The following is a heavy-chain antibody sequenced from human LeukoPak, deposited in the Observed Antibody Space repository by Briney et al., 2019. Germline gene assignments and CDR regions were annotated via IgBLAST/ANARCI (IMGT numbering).Heavy chain of an antibody. CDR1: GFTFSSYS. CDR2: ISSSSSYI. CDR3: AKCAIFGVVGDAFDI. D-gene: IGHD3-3*01. Sequence: TGGSLRLSCAASGFTFSSYSMNWVRQAPGKGLEWVSSISSSSSYIYYADSVKGRFTISRDNAKNSLYLQMNSLRAEDTAVYYCAKCAIFGVVGDAFDIWGQGTMVTVSS. V-gene: IGHV3-21*04. J-gene: IGHJ3*02.